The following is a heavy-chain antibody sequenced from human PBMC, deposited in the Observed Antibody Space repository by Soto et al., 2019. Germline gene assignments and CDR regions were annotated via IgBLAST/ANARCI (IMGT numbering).Heavy chain of an antibody. CDR1: GYSFTSYW. J-gene: IGHJ3*01. V-gene: IGHV5-10-1*01. CDR3: ASERDNYDSSGYSN. D-gene: IGHD3-22*01. Sequence: GESLKISCKGSGYSFTSYWISWVRQMPGKGLEWMGRIDPSDSYTNYSPSFQGHVTISADKSISTAYLQWSSLKASDTATYYCASERDNYDSSGYSNWGQGTMVTVSS. CDR2: IDPSDSYT.